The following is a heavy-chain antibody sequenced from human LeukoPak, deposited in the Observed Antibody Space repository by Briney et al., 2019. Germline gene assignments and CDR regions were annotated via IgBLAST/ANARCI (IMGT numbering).Heavy chain of an antibody. CDR1: GYTFTGYY. J-gene: IGHJ6*04. D-gene: IGHD3-10*01. CDR2: INPNSGGT. Sequence: ASVKVSCKASGYTFTGYYMHWVRQAPGQGLEWMGRINPNSGGTNYAQKFQGWVTMTRDTSISTAYMELSRLRSDDTAVYYCARAGSPYGSGSYRYYYGMDVWGKGTTVTVSS. CDR3: ARAGSPYGSGSYRYYYGMDV. V-gene: IGHV1-2*04.